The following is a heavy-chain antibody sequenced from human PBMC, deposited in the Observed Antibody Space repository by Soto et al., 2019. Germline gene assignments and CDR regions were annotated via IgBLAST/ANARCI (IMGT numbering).Heavy chain of an antibody. D-gene: IGHD2-15*01. V-gene: IGHV4-31*03. CDR3: ARAETGYCSGGSCYSPFAY. J-gene: IGHJ4*02. CDR2: IYYSGST. CDR1: GGSISSGGYY. Sequence: QVQLQESGPGLVKPSQTLSLTCTVSGGSISSGGYYWSWIRQHPGKGLEWIGYIYYSGSTYYNPSLKSRVTISVDTSKNQFSLKLSSVTAAETALYYCARAETGYCSGGSCYSPFAYWGQGTLVTVSS.